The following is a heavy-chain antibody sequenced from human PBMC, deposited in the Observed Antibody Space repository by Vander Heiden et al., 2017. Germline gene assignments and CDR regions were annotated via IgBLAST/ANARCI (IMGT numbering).Heavy chain of an antibody. D-gene: IGHD1-26*01. CDR2: ISYDGSNK. J-gene: IGHJ3*02. CDR1: GFTFSSDG. V-gene: IGHV3-30*18. Sequence: QVQLVESGGGVVQPGRSLRLPCAASGFTFSSDGMHWVRQAPGKGLEWVAVISYDGSNKYYADSGKGRFTISRDNAKNTLDLQVNRLRAEDTAVYYCAKFGVGATRGDAFDIWGQGTMVTVSS. CDR3: AKFGVGATRGDAFDI.